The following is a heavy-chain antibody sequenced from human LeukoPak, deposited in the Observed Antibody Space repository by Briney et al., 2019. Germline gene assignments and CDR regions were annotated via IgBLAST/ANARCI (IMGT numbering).Heavy chain of an antibody. J-gene: IGHJ4*02. CDR1: GFTFSDYY. Sequence: GGSLRLSCAASGFTFSDYYMNWVRQAPGKGLEWVSYISSSSTTIYYADSVEGRFTISRDNAKNSLYLQMNSLRAEDTAVYYWARGGGTYAYFASGGQGSLVTVSS. CDR2: ISSSSTTI. D-gene: IGHD2-2*01. CDR3: ARGGGTYAYFAS. V-gene: IGHV3-48*04.